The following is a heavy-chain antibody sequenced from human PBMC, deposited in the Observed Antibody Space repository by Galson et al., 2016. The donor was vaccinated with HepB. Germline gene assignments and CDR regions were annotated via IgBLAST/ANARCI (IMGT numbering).Heavy chain of an antibody. V-gene: IGHV3-53*01. CDR1: GFTVSSSY. J-gene: IGHJ6*02. CDR2: VYSGFRGGST. CDR3: AGYYDFFGMDA. Sequence: SLRLSCAASGFTVSSSYMTWVRQAPGKGLEWVSVVYSGFRGGSTYHADSVKGRFTISRDNSENTLYLQMNSLRAEDTAVYYCAGYYDFFGMDAWGQGTTVTVSS. D-gene: IGHD3-3*01.